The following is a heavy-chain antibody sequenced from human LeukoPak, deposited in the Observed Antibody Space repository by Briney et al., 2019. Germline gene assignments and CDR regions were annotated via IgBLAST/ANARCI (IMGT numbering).Heavy chain of an antibody. Sequence: PGGSLRLSCVASGFTVSTNYMSWVRQAPGKGLEWVSIIHSGGSTYYADSVKGRFTVSRDNSKNTLYLQMNNLRAEDTAVYYCASYRYGSSFAFDIWGQGTMVTVSS. CDR2: IHSGGST. V-gene: IGHV3-66*01. J-gene: IGHJ3*02. CDR3: ASYRYGSSFAFDI. CDR1: GFTVSTNY. D-gene: IGHD6-6*01.